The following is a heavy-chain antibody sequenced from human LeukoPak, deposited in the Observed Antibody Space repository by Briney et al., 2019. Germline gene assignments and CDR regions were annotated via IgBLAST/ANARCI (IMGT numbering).Heavy chain of an antibody. D-gene: IGHD3-10*02. V-gene: IGHV3-23*01. Sequence: GGSLRLSCAASGFTFSSYGMNWVRQAPGKGLEWVSVISGSGSITYYADSVKGRFTITRDNSKNTLHLQMNSLRAEDTAVYYCAELGITMIGDVWGKGTTVTISS. CDR1: GFTFSSYG. CDR3: AELGITMIGDV. J-gene: IGHJ6*04. CDR2: ISGSGSIT.